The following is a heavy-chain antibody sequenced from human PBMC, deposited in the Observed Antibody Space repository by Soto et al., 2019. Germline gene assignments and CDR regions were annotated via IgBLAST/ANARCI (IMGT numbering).Heavy chain of an antibody. CDR2: IIPIFGTA. Sequence: QVQLVQSGAEVKKPGSSVTVSCKASGDTFSSYAISWVRQAPGQGLEWMGGIIPIFGTANYAQKFQGRVTITADESTSTAYMELSSLSSEDTAVYYCARDGSGYRSRASPMDVWGQGTTVTVSS. CDR1: GDTFSSYA. J-gene: IGHJ6*02. V-gene: IGHV1-69*01. D-gene: IGHD3-22*01. CDR3: ARDGSGYRSRASPMDV.